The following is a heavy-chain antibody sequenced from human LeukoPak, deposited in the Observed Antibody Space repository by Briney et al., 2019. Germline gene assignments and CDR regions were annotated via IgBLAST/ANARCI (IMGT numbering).Heavy chain of an antibody. CDR1: GGSISSYY. V-gene: IGHV4-59*01. Sequence: SETLSLTCTVSGGSISSYYWSWIRQPPGKGLEWIGYIYYSGSTNYNPSLKSRVTISVDTSKNQFSLKLSSVTAADTAVYYCARLKNSSGYYRLDGWGQGTLVTVSS. D-gene: IGHD3-22*01. CDR3: ARLKNSSGYYRLDG. CDR2: IYYSGST. J-gene: IGHJ4*02.